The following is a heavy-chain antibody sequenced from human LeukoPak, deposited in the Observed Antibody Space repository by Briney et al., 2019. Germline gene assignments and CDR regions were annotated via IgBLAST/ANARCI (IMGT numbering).Heavy chain of an antibody. Sequence: GGSLRLSCAASGFTFSSYWMSWVRQAPGKGLEWVANIKQDGSEKYYVDSVKGRFTISRDNAKNSLYLQMNSLRAEDTAVYYWARAVGNWNYVTGWYFDLWGRGTLVTVSS. CDR1: GFTFSSYW. V-gene: IGHV3-7*01. CDR2: IKQDGSEK. CDR3: ARAVGNWNYVTGWYFDL. D-gene: IGHD1-7*01. J-gene: IGHJ2*01.